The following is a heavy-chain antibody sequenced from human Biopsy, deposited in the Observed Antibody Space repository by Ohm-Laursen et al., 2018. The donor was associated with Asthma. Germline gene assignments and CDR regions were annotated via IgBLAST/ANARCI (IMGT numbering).Heavy chain of an antibody. Sequence: SSVKVSCKASGYTFTSYYIHWVRQAPGQGLEWMGGLFPVLGTPDHAQMFEGRVTITADESTSTAYMELSSLSSEDTAVYYCARGYSGSDRIVYYYSGLEVWGQGTTVTVSS. CDR3: ARGYSGSDRIVYYYSGLEV. J-gene: IGHJ6*02. V-gene: IGHV1-69*01. D-gene: IGHD5-12*01. CDR1: GYTFTSYY. CDR2: LFPVLGTP.